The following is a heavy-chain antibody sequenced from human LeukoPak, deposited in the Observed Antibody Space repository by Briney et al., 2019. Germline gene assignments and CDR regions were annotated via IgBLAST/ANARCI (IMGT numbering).Heavy chain of an antibody. CDR2: INWNGGST. V-gene: IGHV3-20*04. CDR3: ARGSDYYDSSGYYN. D-gene: IGHD3-22*01. Sequence: GGSLRLSCAVSGFTFDDYGMSWVRQAPGKGLEWVSGINWNGGSTGYADSVKGRFTISRDNAKNSLYLQMNSLRAEDTALYYCARGSDYYDSSGYYNWGQGTLVTVSS. CDR1: GFTFDDYG. J-gene: IGHJ4*02.